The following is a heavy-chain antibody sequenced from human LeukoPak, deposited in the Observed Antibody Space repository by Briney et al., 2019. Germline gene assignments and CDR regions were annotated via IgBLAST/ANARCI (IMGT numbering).Heavy chain of an antibody. D-gene: IGHD6-19*01. CDR3: ARGILYSSGWRLFDY. J-gene: IGHJ4*02. CDR2: INPSGGST. CDR1: GYTFTNYA. Sequence: ASVKVSCKASGYTFTNYAMNWVRQAPGQGLEWMGIINPSGGSTSYAQKFQGRVTMTRDTSTSTVYMELSSLRSEDTAVYYCARGILYSSGWRLFDYWGQGTLVTVSS. V-gene: IGHV1-46*01.